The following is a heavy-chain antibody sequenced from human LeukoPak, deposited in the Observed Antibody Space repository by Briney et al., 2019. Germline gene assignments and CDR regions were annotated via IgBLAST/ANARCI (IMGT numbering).Heavy chain of an antibody. CDR2: IWNDGSNK. V-gene: IGHV3-33*01. D-gene: IGHD3-9*01. CDR3: ARGGYYDILTGYSFYGMDV. CDR1: GFTFSSYG. J-gene: IGHJ6*02. Sequence: GRSLRLSCAASGFTFSSYGMHWVRQAPGKGLEWVAVIWNDGSNKYNADSVRGRFSISRDNSKNTLYLQMNSLRAEDTAVYYCARGGYYDILTGYSFYGMDVWGQGTTVTVSS.